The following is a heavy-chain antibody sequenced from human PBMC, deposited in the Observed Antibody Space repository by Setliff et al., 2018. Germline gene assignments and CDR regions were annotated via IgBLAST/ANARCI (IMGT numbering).Heavy chain of an antibody. CDR3: ARDVRVASSSRFKSAFDI. CDR2: IYYSGST. J-gene: IGHJ3*02. D-gene: IGHD6-13*01. Sequence: KASETLSLTCTVSGGSISSSSYYWGWIRQPPGKGLEWIGSIYYSGSTYYNPSLKSRVTISVDTSKNQFSLKLSSVAAADTAVYYCARDVRVASSSRFKSAFDIWGQGTMVTVSS. V-gene: IGHV4-39*07. CDR1: GGSISSSSYY.